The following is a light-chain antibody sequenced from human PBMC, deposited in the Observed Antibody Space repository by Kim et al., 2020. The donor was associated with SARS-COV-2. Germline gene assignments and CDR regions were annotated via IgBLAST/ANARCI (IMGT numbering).Light chain of an antibody. CDR1: SYNIGSNY. J-gene: IGLJ2*01. Sequence: GQRVTICWSGSSYNIGSNYVYWYQQLPGTAPKLLIYRNNQRPSGVPDRFSGSKSGTSASLAISGLRSEDEADYYCAAWDDSLSGVVFGGGTQLTVL. CDR3: AAWDDSLSGVV. V-gene: IGLV1-47*01. CDR2: RNN.